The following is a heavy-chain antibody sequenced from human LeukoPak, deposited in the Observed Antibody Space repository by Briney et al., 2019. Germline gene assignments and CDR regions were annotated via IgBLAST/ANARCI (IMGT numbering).Heavy chain of an antibody. Sequence: SETLSLTCTVSGGSISSYYWSWIRQPPGEGLEWIGRIYTSGSTNYNPSLKSRVTMSVGTSKNQFSLKLSSVTAADTAVYYCARGSSIAAEFDYWGQGTLVTVSS. J-gene: IGHJ4*02. V-gene: IGHV4-4*07. CDR1: GGSISSYY. CDR3: ARGSSIAAEFDY. D-gene: IGHD6-6*01. CDR2: IYTSGST.